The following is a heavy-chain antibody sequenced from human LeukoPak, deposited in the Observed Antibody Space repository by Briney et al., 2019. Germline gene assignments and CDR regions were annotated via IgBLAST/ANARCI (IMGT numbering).Heavy chain of an antibody. CDR1: GYSISSGYY. V-gene: IGHV4-38-2*01. J-gene: IGHJ2*01. CDR2: IYYSGST. Sequence: SETLSLTCAVSGYSISSGYYWGWIRQPPGKGLEWIGYIYYSGSTNYNPSLKSRVTISVDTSKNQFSLKLSSVTAADTAVYYCARLSTDWYFDLWGRGTLVTVSS. D-gene: IGHD2/OR15-2a*01. CDR3: ARLSTDWYFDL.